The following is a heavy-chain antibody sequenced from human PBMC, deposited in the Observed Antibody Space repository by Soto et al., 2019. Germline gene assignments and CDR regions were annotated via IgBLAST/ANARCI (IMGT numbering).Heavy chain of an antibody. V-gene: IGHV3-49*03. Sequence: GGSLRLSCTTSGFTFGDYAMSWSRQAPGKGLEWVGVIRSKAYGGTTDYAASVKGRFTISRDDSKSIAYLQMDSLKSEDTGVYYCTKYTYTSRYAYYGMDVWGHGTTVTVSS. D-gene: IGHD6-13*01. J-gene: IGHJ6*02. CDR2: IRSKAYGGTT. CDR1: GFTFGDYA. CDR3: TKYTYTSRYAYYGMDV.